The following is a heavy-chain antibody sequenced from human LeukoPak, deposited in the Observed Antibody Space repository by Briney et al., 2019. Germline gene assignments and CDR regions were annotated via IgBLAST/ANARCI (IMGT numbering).Heavy chain of an antibody. J-gene: IGHJ4*02. CDR3: ARDHYGSGSYYSDY. Sequence: PGGSLRLSCAASGFTFSSYGMSWVRQAPGKGLEWVSAISGSGGSTYYADSVKGRFTISRDNSKNTLYLQMNSLRAEDTAVYYCARDHYGSGSYYSDYWGQGTLVTVSS. V-gene: IGHV3-23*01. CDR2: ISGSGGST. D-gene: IGHD3-10*01. CDR1: GFTFSSYG.